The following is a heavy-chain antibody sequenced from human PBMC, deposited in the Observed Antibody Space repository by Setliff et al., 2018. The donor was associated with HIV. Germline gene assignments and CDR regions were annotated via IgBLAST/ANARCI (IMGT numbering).Heavy chain of an antibody. D-gene: IGHD6-13*01. CDR1: GGTLSTYA. J-gene: IGHJ4*02. CDR2: IILISGTT. V-gene: IGHV1-69*06. Sequence: SVKVSCKASGGTLSTYAIGWLRQAPGQGLEWMGRIILISGTTKFAQKFQDRVTITVGKSTSTAYMEVRSLRSEDTAIYYCARDRQQVFHYFDYWGQGTLVTVSS. CDR3: ARDRQQVFHYFDY.